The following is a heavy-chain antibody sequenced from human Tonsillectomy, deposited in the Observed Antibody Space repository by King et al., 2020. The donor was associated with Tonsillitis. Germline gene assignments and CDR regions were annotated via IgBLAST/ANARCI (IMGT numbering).Heavy chain of an antibody. CDR3: ARAGVDTDIDNSYYMDV. CDR2: VSAYNDDR. Sequence: VQLVQSGAEVKKPGASVKVSCKASGYTFRSYGISWVRQAPGQGLEWIGWVSAYNDDRLYAQKVQGRVIMTTDTSTSTAHMEMRSLRFDDTAVYYCARAGVDTDIDNSYYMDVWGKGTMVTVSS. V-gene: IGHV1-18*01. J-gene: IGHJ6*03. D-gene: IGHD5-18*01. CDR1: GYTFRSYG.